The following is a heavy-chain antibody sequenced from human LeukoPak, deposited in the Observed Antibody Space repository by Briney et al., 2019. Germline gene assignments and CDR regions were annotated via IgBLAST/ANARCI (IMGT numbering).Heavy chain of an antibody. V-gene: IGHV3-48*01. J-gene: IGHJ6*03. D-gene: IGHD2-15*01. Sequence: GGSLRLSCAASGFTFSSYWMSWVRQAPGKGLEWVSYISSSSSTIYYADSVKGRFTISRDNAKNSLYLQMNSLRAEDTAVYCCARVVRGYCSGGSCYHYYYYYYMDVWGKGTTVTVSS. CDR1: GFTFSSYW. CDR3: ARVVRGYCSGGSCYHYYYYYYMDV. CDR2: ISSSSSTI.